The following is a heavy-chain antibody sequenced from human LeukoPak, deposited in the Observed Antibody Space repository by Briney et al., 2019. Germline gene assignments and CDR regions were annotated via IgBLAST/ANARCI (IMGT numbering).Heavy chain of an antibody. CDR1: GGSISSGGYY. V-gene: IGHV4-31*03. CDR2: IYYSGST. CDR3: ARAHCSSTSCHGHYFDY. D-gene: IGHD2-2*01. Sequence: PSETLSLTCTVSGGSISSGGYYWSWIRQHPGKGLEWIGYIYYSGSTCYNPSLKSRVTISVDTSKNQFSLKLSSVTAADTAVYYCARAHCSSTSCHGHYFDYWGQGTLVTVSS. J-gene: IGHJ4*02.